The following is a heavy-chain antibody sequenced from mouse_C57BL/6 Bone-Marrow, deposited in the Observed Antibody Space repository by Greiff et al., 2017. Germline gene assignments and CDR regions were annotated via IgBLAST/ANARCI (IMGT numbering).Heavy chain of an antibody. Sequence: QVQLQQPGAELVKPGASVKMSCKASGYTFTSYWITWVKQRPGQGLEWIGDIYPGSGSTNYNEKFKSKATLTVDTSSSTAYMQLSSLTSEDSAVYYVAREGNYFSYYYAMGYWGQGTSVTVSS. CDR1: GYTFTSYW. CDR3: AREGNYFSYYYAMGY. CDR2: IYPGSGST. J-gene: IGHJ4*01. V-gene: IGHV1-55*01. D-gene: IGHD2-1*01.